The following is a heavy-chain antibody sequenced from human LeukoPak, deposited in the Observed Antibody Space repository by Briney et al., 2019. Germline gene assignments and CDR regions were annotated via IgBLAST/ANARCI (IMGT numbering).Heavy chain of an antibody. CDR1: GLTFRSYA. J-gene: IGHJ1*01. CDR2: ISYDGSNK. CDR3: ARDPITMVRGVNPLGYFQH. D-gene: IGHD3-10*01. Sequence: GRSLRLSCAASGLTFRSYAMHWVRQAPGKGLEWVAVISYDGSNKYYADSVKGRFTISRDNSKNTLYLQMNSLRVQDTAVYYCARDPITMVRGVNPLGYFQHWGQGTLVTVSS. V-gene: IGHV3-30-3*01.